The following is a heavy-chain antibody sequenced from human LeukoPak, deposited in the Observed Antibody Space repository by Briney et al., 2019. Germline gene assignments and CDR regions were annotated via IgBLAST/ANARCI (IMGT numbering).Heavy chain of an antibody. Sequence: GGSLRLSCAASGFTFSSYGMSWVRQAPGKGLEWVSAISGGGGSTYYADSVKGRFTISRDNAKNSLYLQMNSLRAEDTAVYYCARGVRYCSGGNCYSNPLTYMDVWGKGTTVTVSS. CDR2: ISGGGGST. CDR1: GFTFSSYG. CDR3: ARGVRYCSGGNCYSNPLTYMDV. V-gene: IGHV3-23*01. D-gene: IGHD2-15*01. J-gene: IGHJ6*03.